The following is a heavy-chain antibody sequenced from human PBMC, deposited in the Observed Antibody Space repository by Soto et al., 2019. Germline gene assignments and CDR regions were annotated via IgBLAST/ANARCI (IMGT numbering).Heavy chain of an antibody. Sequence: DVQLVESGGGLIQPGESLRLSCAAFGLTVSGKKYVAWVRQAPGEGLEWVSALYDVDGSFYADSVKGRFTTSSDSSKTTVYLQMNGLRPDDTAVYYCAIWHEGEHAYDVWCQGTTVTVSS. V-gene: IGHV3-53*01. CDR3: AIWHEGEHAYDV. J-gene: IGHJ3*01. D-gene: IGHD1-1*01. CDR2: LYDVDGS. CDR1: GLTVSGKKY.